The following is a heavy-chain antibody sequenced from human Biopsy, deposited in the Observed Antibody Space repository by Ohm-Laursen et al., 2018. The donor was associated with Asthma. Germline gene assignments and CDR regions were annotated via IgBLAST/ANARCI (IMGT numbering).Heavy chain of an antibody. D-gene: IGHD6-13*01. Sequence: AASVKVSCKASGYTFIGCHIHWMRQAPGQGLEWMGRINPNSGGTNYAQKFQGRVTMTRDTSISTAYMEVSRLGSDDTAVYYCARGQKSAGDRWFDPWGQGTLVTVSS. V-gene: IGHV1-2*06. J-gene: IGHJ5*02. CDR1: GYTFIGCH. CDR2: INPNSGGT. CDR3: ARGQKSAGDRWFDP.